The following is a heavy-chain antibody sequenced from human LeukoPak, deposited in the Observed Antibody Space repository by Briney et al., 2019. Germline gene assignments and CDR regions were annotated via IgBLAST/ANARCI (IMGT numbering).Heavy chain of an antibody. V-gene: IGHV3-23*01. CDR3: AKERMYNNGWFSP. CDR2: IGGNSGIQT. Sequence: PGGSLRLSCAASGFTSSSFAMHWVRQAPGRGLEWVSSIGGNSGIQTYYADSVKGRFTISRDNSKDTLYLQMDSLRAEDTAVYYCAKERMYNNGWFSPWGQGTLVTVSS. J-gene: IGHJ5*02. D-gene: IGHD1-14*01. CDR1: GFTSSSFA.